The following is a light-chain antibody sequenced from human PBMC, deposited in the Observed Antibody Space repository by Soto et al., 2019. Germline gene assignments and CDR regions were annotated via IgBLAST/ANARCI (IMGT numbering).Light chain of an antibody. CDR2: SDN. Sequence: QSVLTQPPSASGTPGQRVTISCSGGSSNIGSNTVNWYQQLPGTAPKILIYSDNQRPSEVPDRFSGSKSGTSASLAISGLQSEDEADDYCSAWDDSLNGLVFGGGTKLTVL. CDR3: SAWDDSLNGLV. J-gene: IGLJ3*02. CDR1: SSNIGSNT. V-gene: IGLV1-44*01.